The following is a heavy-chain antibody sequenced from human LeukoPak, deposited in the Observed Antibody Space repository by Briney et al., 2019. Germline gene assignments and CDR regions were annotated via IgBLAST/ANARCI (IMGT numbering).Heavy chain of an antibody. Sequence: SETLSLTCAVSGGSISRTTYYWGWIRQPPGKGLEWIASIYYSGDTYYNPSLKSRLTISLDTSKNHLSLRLRTVTAADTAVYYCARREFYYGSGGWFDPWGQGTLVTVSS. V-gene: IGHV4-39*02. D-gene: IGHD3-10*01. CDR1: GGSISRTTYY. CDR2: IYYSGDT. J-gene: IGHJ5*02. CDR3: ARREFYYGSGGWFDP.